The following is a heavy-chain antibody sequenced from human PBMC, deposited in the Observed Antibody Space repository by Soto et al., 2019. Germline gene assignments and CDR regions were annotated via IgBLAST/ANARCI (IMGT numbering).Heavy chain of an antibody. CDR2: ISSSGSIT. CDR1: GFTFSDYY. J-gene: IGHJ4*02. V-gene: IGHV3-11*01. Sequence: QVQLVESGGGLVKPGGSLRLSCAVSGFTFSDYYMNWIRQSPGKGLEWVSYISSSGSITSYAVSVKGRFTISRDNAKKSLYLEVNSLQAEDTAVYYGARAGVVFYSGYGAFDYWGQGTLVTVSS. D-gene: IGHD3-10*01. CDR3: ARAGVVFYSGYGAFDY.